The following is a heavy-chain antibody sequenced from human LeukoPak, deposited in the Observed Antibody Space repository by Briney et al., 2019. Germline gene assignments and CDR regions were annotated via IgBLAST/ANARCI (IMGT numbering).Heavy chain of an antibody. CDR3: ARGVGATPRH. CDR1: GGFISSGSYH. Sequence: PSETLSLTCTVSGGFISSGSYHWIWIPRPAGKGLGWIGRIYTSGSTNYNPSLKSRVTISVDTSKNQFSLKLSSVTAADTAVYYCARGVGATPRHWGQGTLVTVSS. CDR2: IYTSGST. D-gene: IGHD1-26*01. V-gene: IGHV4-61*02. J-gene: IGHJ4*02.